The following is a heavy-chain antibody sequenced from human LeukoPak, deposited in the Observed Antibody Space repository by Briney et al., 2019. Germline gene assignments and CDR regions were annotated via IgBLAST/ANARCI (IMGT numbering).Heavy chain of an antibody. J-gene: IGHJ4*02. CDR2: IHYSGNT. V-gene: IGHV4-39*07. CDR3: ARGVQAYYFDSSGPFDD. D-gene: IGHD3-22*01. Sequence: SETLSLTCNVSGGSVSSSHFYWAWIRQPPGKGLEWIGTIHYSGNTYYNPSLKSRITISVGTSKNQFSLKLSSVTAADTAVYYCARGVQAYYFDSSGPFDDWGQGTLVTVSS. CDR1: GGSVSSSHFY.